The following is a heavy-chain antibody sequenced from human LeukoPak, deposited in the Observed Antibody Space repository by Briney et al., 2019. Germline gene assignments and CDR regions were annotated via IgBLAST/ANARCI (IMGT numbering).Heavy chain of an antibody. CDR2: ISYDASNI. CDR1: GFTFSSYA. Sequence: GGSLRLSCAASGFTFSSYAMHWVRQAPGKGLEWVAVISYDASNIYYADSVKGRFTISRDNSKSTLYLQMNSLRAEDTAVYYCARAGGSGWSPFDYWGQGTLVTVSS. CDR3: ARAGGSGWSPFDY. J-gene: IGHJ4*02. D-gene: IGHD6-19*01. V-gene: IGHV3-30-3*01.